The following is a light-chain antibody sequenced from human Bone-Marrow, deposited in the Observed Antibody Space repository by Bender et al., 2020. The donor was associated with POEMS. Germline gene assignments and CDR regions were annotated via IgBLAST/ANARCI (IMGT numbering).Light chain of an antibody. CDR1: SSDVGGYNY. V-gene: IGLV2-8*01. CDR3: CSYAGSSTWV. CDR2: DVN. Sequence: QSALTQPPSASGSPGQSVTISCTGTSSDVGGYNYVSWYQQHPGKAPKLMIRDVNKRPSGVPDRFSGSKSGNTASLTISGLQAEDEADYYCCSYAGSSTWVFGGGTKLTIL. J-gene: IGLJ3*02.